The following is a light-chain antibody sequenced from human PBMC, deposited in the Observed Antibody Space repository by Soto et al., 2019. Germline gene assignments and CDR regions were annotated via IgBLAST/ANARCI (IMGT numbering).Light chain of an antibody. J-gene: IGLJ2*01. CDR3: SSYTSSSTLV. CDR2: EVS. V-gene: IGLV2-14*01. CDR1: SSDVGGYNY. Sequence: QSALTQPASVSGSPGQSITISCTGTSSDVGGYNYVSWYQQHPGKAPKVIIYEVSNRPSGVSNRFSGSKSGKTASLTISGRQAEDEADYYCSSYTSSSTLVFGGGTKLTVL.